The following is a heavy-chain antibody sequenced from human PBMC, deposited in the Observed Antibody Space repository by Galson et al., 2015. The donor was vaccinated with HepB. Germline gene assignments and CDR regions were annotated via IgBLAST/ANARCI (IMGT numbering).Heavy chain of an antibody. J-gene: IGHJ3*02. V-gene: IGHV3-30-3*01. CDR3: ARNRGVGAARDDVFDI. Sequence: SLRLSCAASGFTFSSYAMHWVRQAPGKGLEWVAVISYDENNKYYPDSVRGRFTISRDNSKNTLYLQMNSLRVEDTAVYYCARNRGVGAARDDVFDIWGQGTMVTVSS. CDR1: GFTFSSYA. CDR2: ISYDENNK. D-gene: IGHD1-26*01.